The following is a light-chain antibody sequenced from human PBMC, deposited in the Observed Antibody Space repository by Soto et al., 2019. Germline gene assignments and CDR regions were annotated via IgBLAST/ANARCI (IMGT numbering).Light chain of an antibody. J-gene: IGLJ2*01. CDR2: SNN. V-gene: IGLV1-44*01. CDR1: SSNFGANT. Sequence: QSVLTQPPSASGTPGQRVTISCSGRSSNFGANTVNWYQQLPRTAPKLLIYSNNQRPSGVPDRFSGSKSGTSASLAISGLQSEDEADYYCAAWDCSRNCVVFGVVTKLTVL. CDR3: AAWDCSRNCVV.